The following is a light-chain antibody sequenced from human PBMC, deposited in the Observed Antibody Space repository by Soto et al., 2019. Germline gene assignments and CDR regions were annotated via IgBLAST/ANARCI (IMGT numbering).Light chain of an antibody. V-gene: IGKV1-39*01. CDR3: QQSYSTPLP. CDR1: QSIFIY. CDR2: AAS. Sequence: DIQMTQSPSSLSASVGDRVTITCRASQSIFIYLNWYQQKPGKAPNLLIYAASSLQSGVPSRFSGSGSGTDFTRTISSLQREDVATYYCQQSYSTPLPFGGGTKVEIK. J-gene: IGKJ4*01.